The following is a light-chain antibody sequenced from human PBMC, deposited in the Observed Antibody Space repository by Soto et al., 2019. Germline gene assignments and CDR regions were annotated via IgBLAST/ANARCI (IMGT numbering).Light chain of an antibody. CDR3: QQYNSWPLA. V-gene: IGKV3D-15*01. Sequence: EIMMTQSPATLSVSPGERVTLSCRAGQSVASSLAWYQQKPGQNPRLLIYGASTRATGIPARFSGSGSGTEFTLTISSLQSEDFAGYYCQQYNSWPLAFGGGTKVQLK. CDR2: GAS. J-gene: IGKJ4*01. CDR1: QSVASS.